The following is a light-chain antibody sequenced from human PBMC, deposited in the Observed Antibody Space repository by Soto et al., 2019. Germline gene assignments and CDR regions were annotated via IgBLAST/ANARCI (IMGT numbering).Light chain of an antibody. J-gene: IGLJ2*01. CDR2: DVS. CDR3: CSYAGSYTWG. CDR1: SSDVGGYNF. V-gene: IGLV2-11*01. Sequence: QYVLTQPRSVSGSPGQSVTISCTGTSSDVGGYNFVSWYQQHPGKAPKLMIYDVSKRPSGVPDRFSGCKSGNTASLTISGLQAEDEADYYYCSYAGSYTWGFGRGTKLTVL.